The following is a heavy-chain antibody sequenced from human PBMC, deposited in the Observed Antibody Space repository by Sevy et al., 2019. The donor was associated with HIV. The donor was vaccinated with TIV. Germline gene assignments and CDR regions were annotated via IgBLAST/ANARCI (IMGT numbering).Heavy chain of an antibody. D-gene: IGHD4-17*01. J-gene: IGHJ6*02. CDR1: GFTFSDYY. CDR2: ISGGDSAI. CDR3: ARDHVKDGDLGDYYYFAMDV. V-gene: IGHV3-11*01. Sequence: GGSLRLSCAASGFTFSDYYMSWIRQAPGKGLEWVSYISGGDSAIYYADSVKGRFTISRDNAKNSLYLQMSSLRAEDTAVYYCARDHVKDGDLGDYYYFAMDVWGQGTTVTVSS.